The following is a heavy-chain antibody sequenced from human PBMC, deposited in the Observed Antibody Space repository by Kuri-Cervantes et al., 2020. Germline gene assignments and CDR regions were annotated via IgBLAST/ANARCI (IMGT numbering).Heavy chain of an antibody. J-gene: IGHJ3*02. Sequence: SETLSLTCTVSGCPISSSSYYWGWIRQPPGKGLEWIGSIYYSGSTYYNPSLKSRVTISVDTSKNQFSLKLSSVTAADTAVYYCARQARNYYDMRAFDIWGQGTMVTVSS. CDR3: ARQARNYYDMRAFDI. CDR2: IYYSGST. D-gene: IGHD3-22*01. V-gene: IGHV4-39*01. CDR1: GCPISSSSYY.